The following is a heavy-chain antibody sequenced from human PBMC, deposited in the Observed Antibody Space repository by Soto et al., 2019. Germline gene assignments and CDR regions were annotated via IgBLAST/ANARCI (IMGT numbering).Heavy chain of an antibody. Sequence: EVQLLESGGGLVQPGGSLRLSCAASGFIFSSYAMSWVRQAPGKGLEWVSVVSGGGGSTYYADSVKGRFTISRDNSKNTLYLQMNSLRAEDTAVYYCAKRGAGHYFDYWGQGTLVTVSS. J-gene: IGHJ4*02. CDR1: GFIFSSYA. CDR3: AKRGAGHYFDY. D-gene: IGHD6-19*01. V-gene: IGHV3-23*01. CDR2: VSGGGGST.